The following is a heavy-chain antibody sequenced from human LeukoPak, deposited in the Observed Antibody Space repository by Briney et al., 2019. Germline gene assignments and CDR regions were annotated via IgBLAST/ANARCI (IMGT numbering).Heavy chain of an antibody. V-gene: IGHV1-69*06. D-gene: IGHD3-10*01. J-gene: IGHJ6*04. CDR3: ASQVTPYGSGNQQGYYYYYGMDV. Sequence: VASVKVSCKASGGTFSSYAISWVRQAPGQGLEWMGGIIPIFGTANYAQKFQGRVTITADKSTSTAYMELSSLRSEDTAVYYCASQVTPYGSGNQQGYYYYYGMDVWGKGTTVTVSS. CDR2: IIPIFGTA. CDR1: GGTFSSYA.